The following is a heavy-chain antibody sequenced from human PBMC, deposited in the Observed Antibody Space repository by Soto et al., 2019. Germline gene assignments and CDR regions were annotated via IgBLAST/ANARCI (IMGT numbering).Heavy chain of an antibody. J-gene: IGHJ4*02. Sequence: EVQLVESGGGLVKPGGSLRLSCAASGFTFSSYSMNWVRQAPGKGLEWVSSISSSSSYIYYADSVKGRFTISRDNAKNSLYLQMNSLRAEDTAVYYCARDDSGWFSFDYLGQGTLVTVSS. CDR1: GFTFSSYS. CDR2: ISSSSSYI. D-gene: IGHD6-19*01. CDR3: ARDDSGWFSFDY. V-gene: IGHV3-21*01.